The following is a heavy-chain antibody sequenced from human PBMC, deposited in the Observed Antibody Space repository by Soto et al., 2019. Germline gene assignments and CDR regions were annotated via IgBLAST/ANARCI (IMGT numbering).Heavy chain of an antibody. CDR1: GFTFSSYS. CDR3: ARLASDAFDI. J-gene: IGHJ3*02. Sequence: PXGSLGLSFAASGFTFSSYSMNGVRQAPGKGLEWVSSISSSSSYIYYADSVKGRFTISRDNAKNSLYLQMNSLRAEDTAVYYCARLASDAFDIWGQGTMVTV. CDR2: ISSSSSYI. V-gene: IGHV3-21*01.